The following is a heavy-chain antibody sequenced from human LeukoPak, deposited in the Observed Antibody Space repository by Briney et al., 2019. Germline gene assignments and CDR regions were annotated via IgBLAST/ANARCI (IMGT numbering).Heavy chain of an antibody. CDR1: GFTFSSYS. V-gene: IGHV3-21*01. J-gene: IGHJ4*02. CDR3: ARGGRNIAAALNY. CDR2: ISSSSSYI. Sequence: GGSLRLSCAASGFTFSSYSMNWVRQAPGKGLEWVSSISSSSSYIYYADSVKGRFTISRDNAKNSLYLQMNSLRAEDTAVYYCARGGRNIAAALNYWGQGNLVTVSS. D-gene: IGHD6-13*01.